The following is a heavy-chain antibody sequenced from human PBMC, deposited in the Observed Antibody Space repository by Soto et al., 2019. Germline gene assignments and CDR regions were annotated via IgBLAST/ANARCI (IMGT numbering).Heavy chain of an antibody. Sequence: EVQLLESGGGLVQPGGSLRLSCAASGFTFSSYAMSWVRQAPGKGLEWVSAISGSGGSTYYADSVKGRFTISRDNSKNTLYLQMNSLRAEDTAVYYCAKLGYNCWSGLEGRGGVDYWGQGTLVTVSS. CDR3: AKLGYNCWSGLEGRGGVDY. V-gene: IGHV3-23*01. J-gene: IGHJ4*02. CDR2: ISGSGGST. CDR1: GFTFSSYA. D-gene: IGHD3-3*01.